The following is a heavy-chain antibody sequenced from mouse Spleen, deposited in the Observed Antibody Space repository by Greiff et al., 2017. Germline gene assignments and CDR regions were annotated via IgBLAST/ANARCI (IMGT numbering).Heavy chain of an antibody. CDR2: IYPGDGDT. CDR3: ADGNYYGSSLFAY. CDR1: GYAFSSSW. Sequence: VQLQQSGPELVKPGASVKISCKASGYAFSSSWMNWVKQRPGKGLEWIGRIYPGDGDTNYNGKFKGKATLTADKSSSTAYMQLSSLTSEDSAVYFCADGNYYGSSLFAYWGQGTLVTVSA. J-gene: IGHJ3*01. V-gene: IGHV1-82*01. D-gene: IGHD1-1*01.